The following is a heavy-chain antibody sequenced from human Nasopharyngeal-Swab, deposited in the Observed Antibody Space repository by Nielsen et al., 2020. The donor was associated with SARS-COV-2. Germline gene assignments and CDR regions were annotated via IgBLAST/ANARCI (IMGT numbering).Heavy chain of an antibody. CDR1: GFTFSSYS. J-gene: IGHJ3*01. CDR3: TRGHYDDY. CDR2: ISSSSSTI. D-gene: IGHD4-17*01. Sequence: GESLKISCAASGFTFSSYSMNWVRQAPGKGLEWLSYISSSSSTIYYADSVKGRFTITSDNAKRSVYLQMNSLRVEDTAMYYCTRGHYDDYGGQGTMVTVSS. V-gene: IGHV3-48*04.